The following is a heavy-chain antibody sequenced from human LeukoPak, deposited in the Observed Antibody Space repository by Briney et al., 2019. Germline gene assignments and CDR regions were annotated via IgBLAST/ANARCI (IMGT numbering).Heavy chain of an antibody. Sequence: PGGSLRLSCAASDFTVSSHYMSWVRQAPGKGLEWVSLIETVGTTYYGDSVQGRFTISRDNSKNPLYLQMNSLRADDTAVYYCTRSLKYFDYWGQGTLVTVSS. CDR3: TRSLKYFDY. J-gene: IGHJ4*02. CDR2: IETVGTT. V-gene: IGHV3-66*01. CDR1: DFTVSSHY.